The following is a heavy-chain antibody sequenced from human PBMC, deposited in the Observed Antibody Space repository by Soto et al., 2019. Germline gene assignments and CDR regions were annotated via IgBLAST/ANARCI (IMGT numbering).Heavy chain of an antibody. CDR1: GGSITTPY. J-gene: IGHJ4*01. V-gene: IGHV4-59*08. D-gene: IGHD3-10*01. CDR3: SGYGSGSYYRY. Sequence: TLSLTCTVSGGSITTPYWNWSWIRKPPGKGLEWIGFTYFRGSTNYNPSVRSRVTISLDASKNQLSLKLRSVTAADTAVYYCSGYGSGSYYRYWGHGTLVTVSS. CDR2: TYFRGST.